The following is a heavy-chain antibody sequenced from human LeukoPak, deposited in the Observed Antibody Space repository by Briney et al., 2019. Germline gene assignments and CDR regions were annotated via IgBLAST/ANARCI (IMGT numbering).Heavy chain of an antibody. CDR1: GYSFTGYY. V-gene: IGHV1-2*02. CDR3: MSGSATATGVRGEDY. CDR2: INPNSGGT. J-gene: IGHJ4*02. Sequence: ASVKVSCKASGYSFTGYYVHWVRQAPGQGLEWMGWINPNSGGTKYAQKFQVRVTMTRDTSGNTASMELSSLTSDDTAVYYCMSGSATATGVRGEDYWGQGTVVTVSS. D-gene: IGHD2-21*02.